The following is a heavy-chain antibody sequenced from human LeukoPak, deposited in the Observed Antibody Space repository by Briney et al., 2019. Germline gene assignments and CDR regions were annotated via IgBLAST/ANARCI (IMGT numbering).Heavy chain of an antibody. D-gene: IGHD4-23*01. V-gene: IGHV3-23*01. CDR3: AKYDYGGNPNEYYFDY. J-gene: IGHJ4*02. CDR2: IGDIGDST. CDR1: GFTLSSYA. Sequence: GGSLRVSCAASGFTLSSYAMSWVRQAPGKGLEWVSTIGDIGDSTYYADSVKGRFTISRDNSKNTLYLQMNSLRAEDTAIYYCAKYDYGGNPNEYYFDYWGQGTLVTVSS.